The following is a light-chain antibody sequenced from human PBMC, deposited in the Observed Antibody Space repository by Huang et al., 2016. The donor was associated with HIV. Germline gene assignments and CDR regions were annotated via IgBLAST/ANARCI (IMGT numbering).Light chain of an antibody. Sequence: EIVLTQSPATLSLSPGERATLSCRASQSVGSYLAWYQQKPGRAPRLLIYDASNSAIGIPARFSCSGSGTDFTLTISSLDPEDFAVYYCHQRSNWPLITFGQGTRLEIK. CDR1: QSVGSY. CDR2: DAS. V-gene: IGKV3-11*01. J-gene: IGKJ5*01. CDR3: HQRSNWPLIT.